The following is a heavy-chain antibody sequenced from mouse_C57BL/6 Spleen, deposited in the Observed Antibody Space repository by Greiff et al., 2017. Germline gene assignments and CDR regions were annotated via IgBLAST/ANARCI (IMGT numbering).Heavy chain of an antibody. V-gene: IGHV1-15*01. CDR1: GYTFTDYE. J-gene: IGHJ2*01. D-gene: IGHD1-1*01. Sequence: QVQLQQSGAELVRPGASVTLSCKASGYTFTDYEMHWVKQTPVHGLEWIGAIDPETGGTAYNQKFKGKAILTADTSSSTAYMELRSLTSEDSAVYYCTRGDYYGSSPFDYWGQGTTLTVSS. CDR3: TRGDYYGSSPFDY. CDR2: IDPETGGT.